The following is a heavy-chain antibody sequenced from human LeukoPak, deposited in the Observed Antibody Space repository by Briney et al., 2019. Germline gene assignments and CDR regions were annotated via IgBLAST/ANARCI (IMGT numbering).Heavy chain of an antibody. D-gene: IGHD4-17*01. J-gene: IGHJ4*02. CDR2: VHYSGTA. Sequence: SETLSLTCTVSDGSITNYDWSWVRQPPGKGLEFIGHVHYSGTADYNPSLKSRVTISIDTSKKHFFLKLKSVTAADTAVYYYARGYGDFRVEGRYFHSWGQGTLVTVSS. CDR1: DGSITNYD. V-gene: IGHV4-59*01. CDR3: ARGYGDFRVEGRYFHS.